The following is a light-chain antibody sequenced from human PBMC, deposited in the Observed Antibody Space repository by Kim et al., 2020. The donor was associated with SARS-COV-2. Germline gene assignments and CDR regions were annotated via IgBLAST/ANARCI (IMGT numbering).Light chain of an antibody. CDR1: QSVLYSSNNKNY. J-gene: IGKJ2*01. CDR3: QQYYSTPYT. CDR2: WAS. V-gene: IGKV4-1*01. Sequence: DIVMTQSPDSLAVSLGERATINCKSSQSVLYSSNNKNYLAWYQQKPGQPPKLLIYWASTRESGVPDRFSGSGSGTDSTLTISSLQAEDVAVYYCQQYYSTPYTFGQGTKLAI.